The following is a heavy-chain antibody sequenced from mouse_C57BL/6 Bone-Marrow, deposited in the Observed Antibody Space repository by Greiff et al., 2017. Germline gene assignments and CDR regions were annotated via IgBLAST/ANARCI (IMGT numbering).Heavy chain of an antibody. J-gene: IGHJ1*03. CDR3: TTLTTVEAHWYFDV. Sequence: VQLQQSGAELVRPGASVKLSCTASGFNIKDDYMHWVKQRPEQGLEWIGWIDPENGDTEYASKFQGKATITADTSSNTAYLQLSSLTSEDTAVYYCTTLTTVEAHWYFDVWGTGTTVTVSS. V-gene: IGHV14-4*01. CDR1: GFNIKDDY. CDR2: IDPENGDT. D-gene: IGHD1-1*01.